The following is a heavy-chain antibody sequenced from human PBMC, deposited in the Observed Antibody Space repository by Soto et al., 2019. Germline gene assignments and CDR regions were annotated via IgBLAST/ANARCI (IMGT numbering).Heavy chain of an antibody. CDR3: ARSEGGYFYGMDV. D-gene: IGHD3-9*01. CDR2: IIPIFGTP. Sequence: SVKVSCKASGGNFASYAIFWVRQAPGQGLEWMGGIIPIFGTPTYAQKFQGRVTIKADKPTNTAYMEMNSLRFEDKAVYYCARSEGGYFYGMDVWAQGTTVTVSS. J-gene: IGHJ6*02. V-gene: IGHV1-69*06. CDR1: GGNFASYA.